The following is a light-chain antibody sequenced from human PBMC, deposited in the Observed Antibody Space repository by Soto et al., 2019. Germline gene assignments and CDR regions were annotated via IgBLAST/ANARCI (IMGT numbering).Light chain of an antibody. V-gene: IGLV2-14*01. J-gene: IGLJ2*01. Sequence: QSVLTQPASVSGSPGQSITISCTGTISDIGGYNFISWYQHHPGKAPKLVIYHANNRTSGISYRFSGSKSGNTASLTISGLQAEDEADYYCAADTRTTTLVFGGGPKVTVL. CDR2: HAN. CDR3: AADTRTTTLV. CDR1: ISDIGGYNF.